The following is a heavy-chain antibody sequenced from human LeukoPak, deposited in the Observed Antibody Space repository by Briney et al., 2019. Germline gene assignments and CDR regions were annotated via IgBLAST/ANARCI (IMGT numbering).Heavy chain of an antibody. CDR3: ARPLRLQDYYYYYYMDV. V-gene: IGHV3-7*01. CDR2: IKQDGSER. J-gene: IGHJ6*03. CDR1: GFTFSSYA. D-gene: IGHD4-11*01. Sequence: PGRSLRLSCAASGFTFSSYAMHWVRQAPGKGLEWVANIKQDGSERYYVDSVKGRFTISRDNAKNSLYLQMNSLRAEDTAVYYCARPLRLQDYYYYYYMDVWGKGTTVTVSS.